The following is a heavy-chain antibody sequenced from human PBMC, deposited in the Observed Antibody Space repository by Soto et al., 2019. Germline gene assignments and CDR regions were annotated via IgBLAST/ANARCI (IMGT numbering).Heavy chain of an antibody. CDR3: VRGVVS. CDR2: IHHSGST. D-gene: IGHD2-21*01. J-gene: IGHJ1*01. CDR1: GSSISSGGYY. Sequence: SGTLSLTCNVSGSSISSGGYYWTWIRHHPGKGLEWSGNIHHSGSTFYNPSLKRRVSISVDTSKNEFSLKLSSVPAADTSVYLCVRGVVSWGPGTLVNVSS. V-gene: IGHV4-31*03.